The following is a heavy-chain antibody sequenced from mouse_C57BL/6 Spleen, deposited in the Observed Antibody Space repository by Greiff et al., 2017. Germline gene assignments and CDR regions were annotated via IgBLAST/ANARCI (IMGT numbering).Heavy chain of an antibody. J-gene: IGHJ4*01. CDR2: IWSGGST. V-gene: IGHV2-2*01. CDR3: ARPLPYYYAMDY. CDR1: GFSLTSYG. Sequence: VKVVESGPGLVQPSQSLSITCTVSGFSLTSYGVHWVRQSPGKGLEWLGVIWSGGSTDYNAAFISRLSISKDNSKSQVFFKMNSLQADDTAIYYCARPLPYYYAMDYWGQGTSVTVSS.